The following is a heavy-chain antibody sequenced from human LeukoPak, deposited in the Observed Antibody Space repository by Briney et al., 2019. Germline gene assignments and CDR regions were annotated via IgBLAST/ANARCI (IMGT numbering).Heavy chain of an antibody. CDR2: IIPILGIA. D-gene: IGHD1-1*01. V-gene: IGHV1-69*04. CDR3: ARDTRRRGTTGTSIDVY. CDR1: GGTFSSYA. J-gene: IGHJ4*02. Sequence: GSSVKVSCKASGGTFSSYAISWVRQVPGQGLEWMGRIIPILGIANYAQKFQGRVTITADKSTSTAYMELSSLRSEDTAVYYCARDTRRRGTTGTSIDVYWGQGTLVTVSS.